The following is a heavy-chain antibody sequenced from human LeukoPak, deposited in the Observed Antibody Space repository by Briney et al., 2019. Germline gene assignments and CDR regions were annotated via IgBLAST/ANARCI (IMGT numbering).Heavy chain of an antibody. Sequence: PGGSLRLSCAASGFTFSSYAMSWVRQAPGKGLEWVSGISGSGGNIHYVDSVKGRFTISRDNSKNMLYLQTNSLRAEDTAVYYCAKGLRYGDYGCFDYWGQGTLVTVSS. CDR1: GFTFSSYA. J-gene: IGHJ4*02. D-gene: IGHD4-17*01. V-gene: IGHV3-23*01. CDR3: AKGLRYGDYGCFDY. CDR2: ISGSGGNI.